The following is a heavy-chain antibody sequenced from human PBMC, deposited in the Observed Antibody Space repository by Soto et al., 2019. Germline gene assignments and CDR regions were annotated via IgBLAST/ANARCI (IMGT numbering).Heavy chain of an antibody. CDR3: AKDIEWVVAAPRAFHY. J-gene: IGHJ4*02. CDR1: GFTFSSYA. Sequence: EVQLLESGGGLVQPGGSLRLSFAASGFTFSSYAMSWVRQAPGTGLAWVSSISGSGGSTYYADAVKGRFTISRDNSTNTLYLQNNSLRAEDTALYYCAKDIEWVVAAPRAFHYWGQGTLVTVSS. D-gene: IGHD2-15*01. CDR2: ISGSGGST. V-gene: IGHV3-23*01.